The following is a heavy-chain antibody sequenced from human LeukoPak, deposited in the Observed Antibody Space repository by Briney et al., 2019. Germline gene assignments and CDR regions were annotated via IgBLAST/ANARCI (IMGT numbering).Heavy chain of an antibody. CDR3: AKYPD. CDR2: ISYDGSNE. CDR1: GFTFSSYA. V-gene: IGHV3-30*18. J-gene: IGHJ4*02. Sequence: TGGSLRLSCAASGFTFSSYAMHWVRQAPGKGLEWVAVISYDGSNEYYADSVKGRFTISRDNSKNTLYLQMNSLRAEDTAVYYCAKYPDWGQGTLVTVSS.